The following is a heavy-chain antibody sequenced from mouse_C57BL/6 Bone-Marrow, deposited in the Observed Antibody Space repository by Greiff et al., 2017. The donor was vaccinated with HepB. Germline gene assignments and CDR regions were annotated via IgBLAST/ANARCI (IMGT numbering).Heavy chain of an antibody. CDR3: ARRVYYGGFAY. D-gene: IGHD1-1*01. CDR1: GYTFTSYG. J-gene: IGHJ3*01. CDR2: IYPRSGNT. Sequence: VKLMESGAELARPGASVKLSCKASGYTFTSYGISWVKQRTGQGLEWIGEIYPRSGNTYYNEKFKGKATLTADKYSSTAYMELRSLTSEDSAVYFCARRVYYGGFAYWGQGTLVTVSA. V-gene: IGHV1-81*01.